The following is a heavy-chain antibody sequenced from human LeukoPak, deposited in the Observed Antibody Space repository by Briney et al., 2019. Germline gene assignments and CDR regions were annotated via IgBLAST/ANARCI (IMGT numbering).Heavy chain of an antibody. Sequence: SQTLSLTCTVSGGSISSGSYYWSWIRQPAGKGLEWIGRIYTSGSTNYNPYLKSRVTISVDTSKNQFSLKLSSVTAADTAVYYCAREGFTVDTAMVDYWGQGTLVTVSS. J-gene: IGHJ4*02. D-gene: IGHD5-18*01. CDR1: GGSISSGSYY. CDR2: IYTSGST. V-gene: IGHV4-61*02. CDR3: AREGFTVDTAMVDY.